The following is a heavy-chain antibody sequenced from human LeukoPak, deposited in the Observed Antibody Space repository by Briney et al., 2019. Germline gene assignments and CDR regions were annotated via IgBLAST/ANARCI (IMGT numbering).Heavy chain of an antibody. V-gene: IGHV3-23*01. CDR2: ISGSGGST. Sequence: PGGSLRLSCAASGFTFSSCAMSWVRQAPGKGLEWVSAISGSGGSTYYADSVKGRFTISRDNSKNTLYLQMNSLRAEDTAVHYCAKGLLVVAATSEGYWGQGTLVTVSS. CDR3: AKGLLVVAATSEGY. J-gene: IGHJ4*02. CDR1: GFTFSSCA. D-gene: IGHD2-15*01.